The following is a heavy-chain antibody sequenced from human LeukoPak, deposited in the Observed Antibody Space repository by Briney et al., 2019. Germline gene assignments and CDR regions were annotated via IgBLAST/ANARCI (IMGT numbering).Heavy chain of an antibody. J-gene: IGHJ4*02. V-gene: IGHV3-23*01. Sequence: GGSLRLSWAASGXTFSSSAVNWVRQAPGKGLEWVSTISDSGGSTYYADSVKGRFTVSRDNSKNTLYLQMNSLRAEDTAVYYCAKSEIVTQKIVDYWGQGTLVTVSS. CDR2: ISDSGGST. CDR3: AKSEIVTQKIVDY. D-gene: IGHD2/OR15-2a*01. CDR1: GXTFSSSA.